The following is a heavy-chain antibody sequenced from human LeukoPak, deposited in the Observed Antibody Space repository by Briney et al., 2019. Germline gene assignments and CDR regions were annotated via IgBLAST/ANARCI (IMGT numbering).Heavy chain of an antibody. V-gene: IGHV4-30-4*01. J-gene: IGHJ4*02. CDR3: ARDKEDSSGYHPIDY. Sequence: PSETLSLTCTVSGGSISSGDYYWSWIRQPPGKGLEWIGYIYYSGSTYYNPSLKSRVTISVDTSKNQFSLKLSSVTAADTAVYSCARDKEDSSGYHPIDYWGQGTLVTVSS. CDR1: GGSISSGDYY. CDR2: IYYSGST. D-gene: IGHD3-22*01.